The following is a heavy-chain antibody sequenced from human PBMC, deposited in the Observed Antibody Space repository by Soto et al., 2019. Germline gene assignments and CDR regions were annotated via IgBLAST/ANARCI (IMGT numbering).Heavy chain of an antibody. CDR3: ARDKRLAAAGTHDY. D-gene: IGHD6-13*01. CDR2: ISAYNGNT. CDR1: GYTLTSSG. Sequence: ASVKLACKTSGYTLTSSGISWVRQAPGQGLEWMGWISAYNGNTNYAQKLQGRVTMTTDTSTSTAYMELRSLRSDDTAVYYCARDKRLAAAGTHDYWGQGTLVTVSS. V-gene: IGHV1-18*01. J-gene: IGHJ4*02.